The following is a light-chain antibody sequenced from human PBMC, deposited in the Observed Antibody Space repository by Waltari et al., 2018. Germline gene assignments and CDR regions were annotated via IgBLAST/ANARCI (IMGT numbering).Light chain of an antibody. CDR2: WAS. V-gene: IGKV4-1*01. J-gene: IGKJ2*01. Sequence: DIVMTQSPDSLAVSLGERATINCKSSQSVLYSSNNQNYLAWFQQKPGQPPHLLIYWASTWESGVPDRFSGSGSGTDFTLTISSLQAEDVAVYYCQQYYSTPYTFGQGTKLEIK. CDR1: QSVLYSSNNQNY. CDR3: QQYYSTPYT.